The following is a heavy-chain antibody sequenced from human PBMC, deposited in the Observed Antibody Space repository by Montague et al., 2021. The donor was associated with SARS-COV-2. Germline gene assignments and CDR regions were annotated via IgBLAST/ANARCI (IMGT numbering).Heavy chain of an antibody. CDR2: IYYSGST. CDR3: ARHGCSSGRHRCGFDP. V-gene: IGHV4-59*08. J-gene: IGHJ5*02. CDR1: GGAMSRYY. D-gene: IGHD6-19*01. Sequence: SETLSLTCTVSGGAMSRYYWSWILQPPGKGLEWIGYIYYSGSTNYNPSLKSRVPISVDTSKNQFSLKLSSVTAADTAAYYCARHGCSSGRHRCGFDPRGQGTLVTVSS.